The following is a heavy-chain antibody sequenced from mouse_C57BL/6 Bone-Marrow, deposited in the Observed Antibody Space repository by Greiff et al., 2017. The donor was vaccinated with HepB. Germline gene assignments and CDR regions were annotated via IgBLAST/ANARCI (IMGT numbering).Heavy chain of an antibody. D-gene: IGHD3-2*02. CDR3: ARFQDWYFDV. CDR1: GFTFSSYA. J-gene: IGHJ1*03. Sequence: DVQLVESGGGLVKPGGSLKLSCAASGFTFSSYAMSWVRQTPEKRLEWVATISDGGSYTYYPDNVKGRFTISRDNAKNNLYLQMSHLKSEDTAMYYCARFQDWYFDVWGTGTTVTVSS. V-gene: IGHV5-4*01. CDR2: ISDGGSYT.